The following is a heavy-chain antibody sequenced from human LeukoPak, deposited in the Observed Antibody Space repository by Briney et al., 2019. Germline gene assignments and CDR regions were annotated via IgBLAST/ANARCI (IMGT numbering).Heavy chain of an antibody. D-gene: IGHD2-15*01. V-gene: IGHV4-34*01. CDR1: SGSFSGSF. Sequence: SETLSLTCAVDSGSFSGSFWRWIRQPPGKGLEWIGEINHSGSTNYNPSLKSRVTISVDTSKNQFSLNLSSVTAADTAVYYCARLDGVAATGHWFDPWGQGTLVTVSS. J-gene: IGHJ5*02. CDR3: ARLDGVAATGHWFDP. CDR2: INHSGST.